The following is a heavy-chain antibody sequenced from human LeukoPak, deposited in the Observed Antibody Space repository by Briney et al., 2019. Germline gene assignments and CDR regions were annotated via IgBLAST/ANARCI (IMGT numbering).Heavy chain of an antibody. CDR3: ARKRHDSSGYHFDY. CDR1: GDSISGHY. J-gene: IGHJ4*02. V-gene: IGHV4-59*11. Sequence: SSETLSLTSTVSGDSISGHYWSWFRQPPGKELEWIGYIYYSGTTDYNPSLKSRVTISLDTSRTQFSLKLDSVTAADTAVYYCARKRHDSSGYHFDYWGQGIQVTVSS. CDR2: IYYSGTT. D-gene: IGHD3-22*01.